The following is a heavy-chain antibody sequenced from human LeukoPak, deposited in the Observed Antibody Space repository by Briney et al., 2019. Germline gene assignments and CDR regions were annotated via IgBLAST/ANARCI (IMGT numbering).Heavy chain of an antibody. Sequence: PGGSLRLSCAASGFTFDDYAMHWVRQAPGKGLEWVSGISWNSGSIGYADSVKGRFTISRDNAKNSLYLQMNSLRAEDTALYYCAKDIRYSSSWPDYWGQGTLVTVSS. V-gene: IGHV3-9*01. CDR3: AKDIRYSSSWPDY. CDR1: GFTFDDYA. D-gene: IGHD6-13*01. CDR2: ISWNSGSI. J-gene: IGHJ4*02.